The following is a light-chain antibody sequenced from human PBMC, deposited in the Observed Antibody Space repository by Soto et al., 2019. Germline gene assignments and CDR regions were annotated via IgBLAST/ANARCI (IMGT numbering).Light chain of an antibody. CDR3: QQRSNWPLT. CDR2: GAS. Sequence: EIVLTQSPATLSLSPGERATLSCRASQSLSTYLAWYQQKPGQAPRLLIYGASNRATGIPARFSGSGSGKAFAHPLSSLEPEDFAVYDCQQRSNWPLTFGGGTKVEIK. CDR1: QSLSTY. J-gene: IGKJ4*01. V-gene: IGKV3-11*01.